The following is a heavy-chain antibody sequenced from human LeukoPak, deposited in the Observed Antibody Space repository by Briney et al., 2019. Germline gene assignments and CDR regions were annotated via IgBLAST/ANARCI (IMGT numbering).Heavy chain of an antibody. V-gene: IGHV3-21*01. D-gene: IGHD2-2*01. Sequence: PGGSLRLCCAASGFTFSSYSMNWVRQAPGKGLEWVSSISSSSSYIYYADSVKGRFTISRDNAKNSLYLQMNSLRAEDTAVYYCARDSSTSPNYFDYWGQGTLVTVSS. J-gene: IGHJ4*02. CDR3: ARDSSTSPNYFDY. CDR2: ISSSSSYI. CDR1: GFTFSSYS.